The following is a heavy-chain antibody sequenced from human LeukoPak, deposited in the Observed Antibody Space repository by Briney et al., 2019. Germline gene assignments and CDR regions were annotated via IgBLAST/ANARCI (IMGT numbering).Heavy chain of an antibody. CDR2: ISSSGSTI. V-gene: IGHV3-48*04. Sequence: GGSLRLSCAASGFTFSSYAMSWVRQAPGKGLEWVSYISSSGSTIYYADSVKGRFTISRDNAKNSLYLQMNSLRAEDTAVYYCARMAGGSSWYREYYYYYGMDVWGQGTTVTVSS. CDR3: ARMAGGSSWYREYYYYYGMDV. D-gene: IGHD6-13*01. J-gene: IGHJ6*02. CDR1: GFTFSSYA.